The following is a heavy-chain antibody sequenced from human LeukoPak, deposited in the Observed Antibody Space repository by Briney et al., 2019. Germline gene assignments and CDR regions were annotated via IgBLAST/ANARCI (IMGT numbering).Heavy chain of an antibody. CDR2: IYHTGST. V-gene: IGHV4-59*08. Sequence: SETLSLTCTVSGGSISSNYWSWIREPPGKGLEWIGYIYHTGSTNYNPSLRSRPTISVDTSKNQFSLKLRSVTAADTAVYYCARIMTTWYIDLWGRGTLVTVSS. CDR3: ARIMTTWYIDL. J-gene: IGHJ2*01. CDR1: GGSISSNY. D-gene: IGHD4-17*01.